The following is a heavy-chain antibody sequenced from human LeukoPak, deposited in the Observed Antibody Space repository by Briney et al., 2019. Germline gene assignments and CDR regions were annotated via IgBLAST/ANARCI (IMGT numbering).Heavy chain of an antibody. J-gene: IGHJ4*02. CDR2: ISWNSGSI. Sequence: GGSLRLSCAASGFTFDDYAMHWVRQAPGKGLEWVSGISWNSGSIGYADSVKGRFTISRDNAKNTLYLQMNSLRAEDTAIYYCAKTIQPYGNFDYWGQGTLVTVSS. V-gene: IGHV3-9*01. CDR1: GFTFDDYA. CDR3: AKTIQPYGNFDY. D-gene: IGHD2/OR15-2a*01.